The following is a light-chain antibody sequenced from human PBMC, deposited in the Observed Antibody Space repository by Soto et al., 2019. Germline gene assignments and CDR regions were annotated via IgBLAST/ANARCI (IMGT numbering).Light chain of an antibody. Sequence: ENVLTQSPGTLSLSPGERATLSCRASQSVSSYSLAWYQQKPGQAPRLLIYDASNRATGIPARFSGSGPGTDFTLTISSLEPEDFAVYYCQQRSSWPITFGQGTRLEIK. J-gene: IGKJ5*01. CDR2: DAS. V-gene: IGKV3D-11*02. CDR1: QSVSSY. CDR3: QQRSSWPIT.